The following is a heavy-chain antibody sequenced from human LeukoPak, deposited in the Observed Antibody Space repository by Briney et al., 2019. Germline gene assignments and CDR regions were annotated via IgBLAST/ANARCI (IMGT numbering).Heavy chain of an antibody. Sequence: GGSLTLSCAASGFTFSSYEMNWVRQAPGKGLEWVPYISSSGSTIYYADSVKGRFTISRDNAKNSLYLQMNSLRGEDTAVYYCARAGLEGDAFDIWGQGTMVTVSS. D-gene: IGHD3-10*01. CDR2: ISSSGSTI. CDR3: ARAGLEGDAFDI. V-gene: IGHV3-48*03. CDR1: GFTFSSYE. J-gene: IGHJ3*02.